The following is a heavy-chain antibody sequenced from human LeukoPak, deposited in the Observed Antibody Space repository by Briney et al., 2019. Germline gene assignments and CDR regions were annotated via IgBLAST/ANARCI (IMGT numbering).Heavy chain of an antibody. Sequence: ASVKVSCKASGYTFTGYYMHWVRQAPGQGLEWMGWINPNSGGTNYAQKFQGRVTMTRDTSISTAYMELSRLRSDDTAVYYCARGPRSSYSSSWYGLWFDPWGQGTLVTVSS. CDR1: GYTFTGYY. CDR3: ARGPRSSYSSSWYGLWFDP. V-gene: IGHV1-2*02. CDR2: INPNSGGT. J-gene: IGHJ5*02. D-gene: IGHD6-13*01.